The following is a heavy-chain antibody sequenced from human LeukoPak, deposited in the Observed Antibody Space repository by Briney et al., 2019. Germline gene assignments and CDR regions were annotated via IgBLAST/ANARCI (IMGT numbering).Heavy chain of an antibody. V-gene: IGHV3-53*01. J-gene: IGHJ3*01. CDR1: GFTVSSAY. Sequence: GGSLRLSCAASGFTVSSAYISWVRQAPGKGLEWLSAIYSDGNTYYADSVKGCFTIFRDNAKNSLYLQINSLRAEDTAVYYCARSSYSSSSSVWGQGTMVTVSS. D-gene: IGHD6-6*01. CDR3: ARSSYSSSSSV. CDR2: IYSDGNT.